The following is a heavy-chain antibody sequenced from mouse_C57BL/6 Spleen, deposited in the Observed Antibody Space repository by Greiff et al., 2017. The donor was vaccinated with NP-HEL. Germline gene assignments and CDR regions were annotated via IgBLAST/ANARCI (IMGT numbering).Heavy chain of an antibody. V-gene: IGHV1-82*01. CDR2: IYPGDGDT. Sequence: QVQLKESGPELVKPGASVKISCKASGYAFSSSWMNWVKQRPGKGLEWIGRIYPGDGDTNYNGKFKGKATLTADKSCSTAYMQLSSLTSEDSAVYFCARYYSNYEGYAMDYWGQGTSVTVSS. D-gene: IGHD2-5*01. CDR1: GYAFSSSW. CDR3: ARYYSNYEGYAMDY. J-gene: IGHJ4*01.